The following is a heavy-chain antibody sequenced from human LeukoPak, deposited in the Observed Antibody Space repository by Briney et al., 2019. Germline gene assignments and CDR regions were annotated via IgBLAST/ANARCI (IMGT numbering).Heavy chain of an antibody. V-gene: IGHV3-30*04. Sequence: GGSLRLSCAASGFTFSSYAMHWLRQAPGKGLEWVAVISYDGSNKYYADSVRGRFTIYRDNSKNTLYLQMNSLRAEDTAVYYCARDYQRWFGELLYGYFDYWGQGTLVTVSS. CDR2: ISYDGSNK. CDR3: ARDYQRWFGELLYGYFDY. D-gene: IGHD3-10*01. CDR1: GFTFSSYA. J-gene: IGHJ4*02.